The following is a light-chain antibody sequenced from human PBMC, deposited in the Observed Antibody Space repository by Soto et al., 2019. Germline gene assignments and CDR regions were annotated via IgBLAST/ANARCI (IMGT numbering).Light chain of an antibody. Sequence: DIVMTQSPDSLAVSLGERATINCKSSQSVLYSSNNKTYVAWYQQKPGQPPTLLIYWASTLEDGVPDRFSGSGSGTEFTLTISSLQAEDVAVYYCQQYYVTPLTFGGGTRVEI. CDR3: QQYYVTPLT. J-gene: IGKJ4*01. CDR1: QSVLYSSNNKTY. V-gene: IGKV4-1*01. CDR2: WAS.